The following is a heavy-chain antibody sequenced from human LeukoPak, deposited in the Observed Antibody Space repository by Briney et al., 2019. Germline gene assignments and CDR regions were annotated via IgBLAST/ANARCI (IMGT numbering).Heavy chain of an antibody. D-gene: IGHD6-19*01. CDR1: GYTFTSYD. V-gene: IGHV1-8*02. Sequence: GASVKVSCKASGYTFTSYDIHWLRQATGQGLEWMGWMNPSSGNTGYVQKFQGRVTMTRNTSISTAYMELNSLRSEDTAVYYCARGGSGWYNDAFDIWGQGTMVTVSS. J-gene: IGHJ3*02. CDR2: MNPSSGNT. CDR3: ARGGSGWYNDAFDI.